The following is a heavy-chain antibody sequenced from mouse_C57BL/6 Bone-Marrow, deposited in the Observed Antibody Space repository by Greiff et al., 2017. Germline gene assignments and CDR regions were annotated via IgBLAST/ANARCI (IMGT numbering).Heavy chain of an antibody. D-gene: IGHD2-1*01. J-gene: IGHJ4*01. V-gene: IGHV5-12*01. Sequence: EVMLVVSGGGLVQPGGSLKLSCAASGFTFSDYYMYWVRQTPEKRLEWVAYISNGGGSTYYPDTVKGRFTISRDNAKNTLYLQMSRLKSEDTAMYYCARIIYYGNSYAMDYWGQGTSVTVSS. CDR1: GFTFSDYY. CDR3: ARIIYYGNSYAMDY. CDR2: ISNGGGST.